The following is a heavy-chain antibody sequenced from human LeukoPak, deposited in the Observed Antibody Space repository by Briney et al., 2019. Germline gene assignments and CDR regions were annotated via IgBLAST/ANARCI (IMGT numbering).Heavy chain of an antibody. V-gene: IGHV1-69*04. CDR3: AREFNYYGSGSYLSPPQIDY. J-gene: IGHJ4*02. D-gene: IGHD3-10*01. Sequence: ASVKVSCKASGGTFSSYAISWVRQAPGQGLEWMGRIIPILGIANYAQKFQGRVTITADKSTSTAYMELSSLRSEDTAVYYCAREFNYYGSGSYLSPPQIDYWGQGTLVTVSS. CDR1: GGTFSSYA. CDR2: IIPILGIA.